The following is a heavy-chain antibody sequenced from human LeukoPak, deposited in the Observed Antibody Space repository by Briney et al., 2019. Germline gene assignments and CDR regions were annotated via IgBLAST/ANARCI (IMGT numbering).Heavy chain of an antibody. D-gene: IGHD2-2*01. Sequence: PSETLSLTCAVYGGSFSGYYWSWIRQPPGKGLEWIGEINHSGSTNYNPSLKSRVTISVDTSKNQFSLKLSSVTAADTAVYYCARRPLGYCSSTSCPTSYYFDYWGQGTLVTVSS. CDR1: GGSFSGYY. CDR3: ARRPLGYCSSTSCPTSYYFDY. V-gene: IGHV4-34*01. CDR2: INHSGST. J-gene: IGHJ4*02.